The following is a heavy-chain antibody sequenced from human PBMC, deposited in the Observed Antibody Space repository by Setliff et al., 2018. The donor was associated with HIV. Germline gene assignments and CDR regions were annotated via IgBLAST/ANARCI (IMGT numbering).Heavy chain of an antibody. CDR2: IYNSAST. J-gene: IGHJ5*02. D-gene: IGHD5-18*01. CDR3: ARRWGIRGYSS. CDR1: SYSISSGYY. V-gene: IGHV4-38-2*01. Sequence: PSETLSLTCAVSSYSISSGYYWTWIRQPPGKGLEWIGYIYNSASTSYNPSLKSRVTISVDTSKNQFSLKLYSVTAADTSVYYCARRWGIRGYSSWGQGTLVTVSS.